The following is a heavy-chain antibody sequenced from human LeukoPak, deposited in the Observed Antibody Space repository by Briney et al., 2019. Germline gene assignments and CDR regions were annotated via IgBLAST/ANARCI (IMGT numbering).Heavy chain of an antibody. V-gene: IGHV3-48*04. J-gene: IGHJ4*02. Sequence: GGSLRLSCAASGFTFSSYSMNWVRQAPGKGLEWVSYISSSGSTIYYADSVKGRFTISRDNAKNSLYLQMNSLRAEDTAVYYCARGKWLPPYSFDYWGQGTLVTVSS. CDR2: ISSSGSTI. CDR1: GFTFSSYS. D-gene: IGHD6-19*01. CDR3: ARGKWLPPYSFDY.